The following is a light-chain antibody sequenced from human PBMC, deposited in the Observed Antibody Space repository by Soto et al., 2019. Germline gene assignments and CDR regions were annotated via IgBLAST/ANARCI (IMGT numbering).Light chain of an antibody. CDR1: QSISSW. J-gene: IGKJ1*01. CDR2: DAS. V-gene: IGKV1-5*01. CDR3: QHYGGVWT. Sequence: DIQMTQSPSTLSASVVDRFTITFRASQSISSWLAWYQQKPGKAPKVLIYDASSLESGVPSRFSGSGSATEFILTISSLQPDDFATYHCQHYGGVWTFGQGTKVDIK.